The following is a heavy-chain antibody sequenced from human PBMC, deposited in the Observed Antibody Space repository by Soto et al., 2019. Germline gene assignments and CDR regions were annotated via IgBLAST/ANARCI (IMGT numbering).Heavy chain of an antibody. CDR2: IGTAGDP. D-gene: IGHD1-1*01. CDR3: ARGKDWNDDGAPFDY. CDR1: GFTFSGYD. V-gene: IGHV3-13*05. J-gene: IGHJ4*02. Sequence: PGGSLRLSCAASGFTFSGYDMHWVRQATGKGLEWVSAIGTAGDPYYPGSVKGRFTISRENAKNPLYLQMNSLRAGDTAVYYCARGKDWNDDGAPFDYWGQGTLVTVSS.